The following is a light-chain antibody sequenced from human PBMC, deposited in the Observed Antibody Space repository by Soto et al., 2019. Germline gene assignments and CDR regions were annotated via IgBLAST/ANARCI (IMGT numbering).Light chain of an antibody. Sequence: QSALTQPRSVSGSPGQSVTISCTGSSSDVGGSNYVSWYQQYPGKAPKLIIYDVSKRPSGVPDRFSGSKSGNTASLTISGLQAEDEADYYCCSYAGTYTLWVFGGGTKLTVL. CDR2: DVS. V-gene: IGLV2-11*01. CDR3: CSYAGTYTLWV. CDR1: SSDVGGSNY. J-gene: IGLJ3*02.